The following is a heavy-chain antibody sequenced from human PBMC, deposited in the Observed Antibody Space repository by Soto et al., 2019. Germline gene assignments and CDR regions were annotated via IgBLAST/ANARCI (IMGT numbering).Heavy chain of an antibody. D-gene: IGHD3-10*01. CDR2: ISASGGST. V-gene: IGHV3-23*01. CDR3: AIHFYYGSGSYYAVDY. Sequence: EVQLLESGGGLVQPGGSLRLSCVVSGLTFNNYAMKWVRQAPGKGLEWVSGISASGGSTYYADSVKGRFTISRDSSKHTLYLQMNSLRADDTAIYYCAIHFYYGSGSYYAVDYWGQGTLVTVSS. J-gene: IGHJ4*02. CDR1: GLTFNNYA.